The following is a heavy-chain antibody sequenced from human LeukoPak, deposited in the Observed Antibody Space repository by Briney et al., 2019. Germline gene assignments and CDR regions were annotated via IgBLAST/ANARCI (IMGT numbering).Heavy chain of an antibody. CDR1: GFTFSSYA. J-gene: IGHJ4*02. V-gene: IGHV3-23*01. CDR2: ISGSGGST. D-gene: IGHD3-10*01. CDR3: AKVPYGSGSYQFDY. Sequence: GGSLRLSCAASGFTFSSYAMSWVRQAPGKGLEWVSAISGSGGSTYYADSVKGRFTISRDNAKNSLYLQMNSLRAEDTALYYCAKVPYGSGSYQFDYWGQGTLVTVSS.